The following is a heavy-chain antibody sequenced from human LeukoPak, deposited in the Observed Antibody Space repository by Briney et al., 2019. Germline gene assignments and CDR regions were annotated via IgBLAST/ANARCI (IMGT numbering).Heavy chain of an antibody. Sequence: PSETLSLTCTVSGVSISGYYWSWIRQPPGKGLEWIGYIHYSGSTNYNPSLKSRVTISADTTKNQFSLKLISVTAADTAVYYCARAIGGYGDYGPYWFDPWGQGTLVTVSS. J-gene: IGHJ5*02. V-gene: IGHV4-59*08. CDR3: ARAIGGYGDYGPYWFDP. D-gene: IGHD4/OR15-4a*01. CDR2: IHYSGST. CDR1: GVSISGYY.